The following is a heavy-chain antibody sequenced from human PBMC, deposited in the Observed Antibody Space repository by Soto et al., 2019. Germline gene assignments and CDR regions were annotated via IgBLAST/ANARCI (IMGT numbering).Heavy chain of an antibody. V-gene: IGHV4-59*01. CDR3: TRQRIAAV. Sequence: PSETLSLTCTVSGGSIYNYYWSWIRQPPGKGLEWIGYIYYSGSTNFNPSLKSRLTMSVDTSKNQFSLTLSSVTAADTAVYYCTRQRIAAVWGQGTTVTAP. CDR1: GGSIYNYY. J-gene: IGHJ6*02. CDR2: IYYSGST. D-gene: IGHD6-25*01.